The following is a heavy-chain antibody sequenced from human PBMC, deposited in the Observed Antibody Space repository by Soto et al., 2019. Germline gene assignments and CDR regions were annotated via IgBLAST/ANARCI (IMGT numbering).Heavy chain of an antibody. CDR2: IYYSGST. V-gene: IGHV4-59*01. CDR3: ARVGYYGSGSYKFDY. J-gene: IGHJ4*02. CDR1: GGSISSYY. D-gene: IGHD3-10*01. Sequence: PSETLSLTCTVSGGSISSYYWSWIRQPPGKGLEWIGYIYYSGSTNYNPSLKSRVTISVDTSKNQFSLKLSSVTAADTAVYYCARVGYYGSGSYKFDYWGQGTLVTVSS.